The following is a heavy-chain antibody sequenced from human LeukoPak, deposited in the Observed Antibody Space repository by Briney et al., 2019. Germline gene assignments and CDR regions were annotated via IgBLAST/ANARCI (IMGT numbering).Heavy chain of an antibody. Sequence: SETLSLTCTVSGGSISSYYWSWIRQPPGKGLEWIGYIYYSGSTNYNPSLKSRVTISVDTSKNQFSLKLSSVTAADTAVYYCARHGRTPSYYWGQGTLVTVSS. V-gene: IGHV4-59*08. CDR3: ARHGRTPSYY. CDR1: GGSISSYY. CDR2: IYYSGST. J-gene: IGHJ4*02.